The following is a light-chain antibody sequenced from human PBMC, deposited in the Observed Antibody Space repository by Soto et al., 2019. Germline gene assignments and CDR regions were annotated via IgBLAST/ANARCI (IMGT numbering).Light chain of an antibody. J-gene: IGKJ1*01. CDR3: QQSYSTPWT. CDR2: TAS. CDR1: QSISIY. V-gene: IGKV1-39*01. Sequence: DIQMTQSPSSLSASVGDRVTITCRASQSISIYLNWYQQKPGKAPNLLIYTASNLQSGVPSRFSGSGSGTEFTLTISSLQPEDFASYYCQQSYSTPWTFGQGTKVEIK.